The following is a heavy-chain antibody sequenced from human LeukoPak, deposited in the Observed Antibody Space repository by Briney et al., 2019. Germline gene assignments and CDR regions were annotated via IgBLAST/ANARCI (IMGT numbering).Heavy chain of an antibody. Sequence: TSATLSLTCTVSGGSISSYYWSWVRQPPGKGLEWITYISDIGCTNYNPSLKSRVTKSLDTSKNHFPLNLSSVTAAGTAVYYRAGHHPRNTVYFWAQGTRVTVSS. V-gene: IGHV4-59*08. D-gene: IGHD2/OR15-2a*01. CDR1: GGSISSYY. CDR2: ISDIGCT. J-gene: IGHJ4*02. CDR3: AGHHPRNTVYF.